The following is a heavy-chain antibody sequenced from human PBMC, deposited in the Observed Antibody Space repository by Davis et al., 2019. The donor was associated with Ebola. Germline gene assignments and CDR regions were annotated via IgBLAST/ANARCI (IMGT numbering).Heavy chain of an antibody. J-gene: IGHJ4*02. CDR2: INPNSGGT. D-gene: IGHD3-22*01. CDR1: GYTFTSYY. Sequence: AASVKVSCKASGYTFTSYYMHWVRQAPGQGLEWMGWINPNSGGTNFAQKFQGRVTMTRDTSISTAYMELRRLRSDDTAVYYCGYYGGNYFDYWGQGTLVTVSS. V-gene: IGHV1-2*02. CDR3: GYYGGNYFDY.